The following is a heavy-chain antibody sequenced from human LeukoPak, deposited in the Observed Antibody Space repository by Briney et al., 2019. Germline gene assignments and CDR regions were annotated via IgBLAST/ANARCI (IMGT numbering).Heavy chain of an antibody. V-gene: IGHV4-39*01. CDR3: ASFVRGVIPFDY. Sequence: PSETPSLPRTVSGCSLRSSSYYWGRVRPPPAEGGGGIGSIYYSGSTYYNPSLKSRVTISVDTSKNQFSLKLSSVTAADTAVYYCASFVRGVIPFDYWGQGTLVTVSS. CDR2: IYYSGST. D-gene: IGHD3-10*01. J-gene: IGHJ4*02. CDR1: GCSLRSSSYY.